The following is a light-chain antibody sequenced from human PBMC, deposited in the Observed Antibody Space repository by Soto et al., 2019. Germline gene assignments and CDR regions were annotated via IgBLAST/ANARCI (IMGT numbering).Light chain of an antibody. CDR1: QSFSSN. CDR3: QQYNNWPPVT. CDR2: GAS. V-gene: IGKV3-15*01. Sequence: EIVMTQSPATLSVSPGERATFSCRASQSFSSNLAWYQQKPGQAPRLLIYGASTRATGIPARFSGSGSGTEFTLTISSLQSEDFAVYYCQQYNNWPPVTFGQGTKVDIK. J-gene: IGKJ1*01.